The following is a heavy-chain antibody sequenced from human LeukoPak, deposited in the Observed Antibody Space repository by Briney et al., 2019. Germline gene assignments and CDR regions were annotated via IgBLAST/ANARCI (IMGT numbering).Heavy chain of an antibody. D-gene: IGHD6-13*01. CDR2: IIPIFGTA. J-gene: IGHJ4*02. Sequence: GASVKVSCKASGYTFTSHYMHWVRQAPGQGLEWMGGIIPIFGTANYAQKFQGRVTITADESTSTAYMELSSLRSEDTAVYYCAIPTEGIAAAGNLGYWGQGTLVTVSS. V-gene: IGHV1-69*13. CDR3: AIPTEGIAAAGNLGY. CDR1: GYTFTSHY.